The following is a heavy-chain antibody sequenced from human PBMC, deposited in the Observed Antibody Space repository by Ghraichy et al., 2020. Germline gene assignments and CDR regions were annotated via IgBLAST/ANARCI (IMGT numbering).Heavy chain of an antibody. CDR2: ISSSSSYI. J-gene: IGHJ6*02. D-gene: IGHD3-3*01. CDR3: AGRITIFGVVIIEHFYYGMDV. V-gene: IGHV3-21*06. CDR1: GFTFRTYT. Sequence: GGSLRLSCAASGFTFRTYTMSWVRQAPGKRLEWVSSISSSSSYIYYAYSVKGRFTISRDNAKNSLYLQMNSLRAEDTAVYYCAGRITIFGVVIIEHFYYGMDVWGQGTTVTVSS.